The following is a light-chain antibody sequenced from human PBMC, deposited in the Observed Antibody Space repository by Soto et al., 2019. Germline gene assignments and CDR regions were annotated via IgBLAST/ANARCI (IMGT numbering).Light chain of an antibody. CDR3: QQYNNWPWT. J-gene: IGKJ1*01. CDR2: QTS. CDR1: QYINTR. V-gene: IGKV3D-15*01. Sequence: EIVLTQSPATLSSFPGDRVTLSCRASQYINTRLAWYQHRPGQAPRLLIYQTSLRAAGIPARFSGSGSGTEFTLIISSLQSEDFAVYFCQQYNNWPWTFGQGTKADIK.